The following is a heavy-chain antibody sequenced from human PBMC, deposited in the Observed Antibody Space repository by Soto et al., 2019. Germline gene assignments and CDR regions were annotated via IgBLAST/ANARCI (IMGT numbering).Heavy chain of an antibody. J-gene: IGHJ6*02. Sequence: EVQLLESGGGLVQPGGSLRLSCETSGFSFNSYAMTWVRQAPGMGLEWVAVINYNSRATFHAQSVKGRFTISRDNFRNTVFLQMASLRAEHTAVYYCGKQRGSGKTYSYTLDVWGLGTTVIVSS. CDR2: INYNSRAT. D-gene: IGHD3-10*01. V-gene: IGHV3-23*01. CDR1: GFSFNSYA. CDR3: GKQRGSGKTYSYTLDV.